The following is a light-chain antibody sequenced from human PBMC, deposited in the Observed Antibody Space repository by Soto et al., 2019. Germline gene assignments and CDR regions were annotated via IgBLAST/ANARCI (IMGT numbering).Light chain of an antibody. CDR2: GAS. J-gene: IGKJ2*01. CDR3: QQYGSLPVA. Sequence: EIVLTQSPGTLSLSPGERATLSCRASQSVSSTYLAWYQQKPGQAPRLLIYGASNRATGIPDRFSGSGSVTDFTLTISRLEPEDFEVYYCQQYGSLPVAFGQGTKLEIK. V-gene: IGKV3-20*01. CDR1: QSVSSTY.